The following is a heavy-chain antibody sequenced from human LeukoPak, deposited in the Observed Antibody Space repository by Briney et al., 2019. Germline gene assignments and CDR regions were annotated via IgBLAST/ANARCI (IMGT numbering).Heavy chain of an antibody. CDR2: IYYSGST. V-gene: IGHV4-31*03. Sequence: SQTLSLTCTVSGGSISSGGYYWSWIRQHPGKGLGWIGYIYYSGSTYYNPSLKSRVTISVDTSKNQFSLKPSSVTAADTAVYYCARDRRYYYDSSGYLDYWGQGTLVTVSS. CDR1: GGSISSGGYY. CDR3: ARDRRYYYDSSGYLDY. D-gene: IGHD3-22*01. J-gene: IGHJ4*02.